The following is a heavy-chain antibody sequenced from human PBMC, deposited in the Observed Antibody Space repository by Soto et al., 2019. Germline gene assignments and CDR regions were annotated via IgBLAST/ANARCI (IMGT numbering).Heavy chain of an antibody. Sequence: EVQLAESGGGMVQPGGSLRLSCVASGFTFSSYDMHWVRQAPGKGLEYVSYISSNGGTTYYGNSVKGRFTISRDNSKNIMYLQMGSMRAEDMAVYYCVRRVSGNYDYWGQGTLVTVSS. CDR2: ISSNGGTT. D-gene: IGHD1-7*01. CDR3: VRRVSGNYDY. CDR1: GFTFSSYD. V-gene: IGHV3-64*01. J-gene: IGHJ4*02.